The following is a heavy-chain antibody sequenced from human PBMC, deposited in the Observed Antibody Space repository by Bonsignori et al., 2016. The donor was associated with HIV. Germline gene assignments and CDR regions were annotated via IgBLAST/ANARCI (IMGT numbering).Heavy chain of an antibody. CDR2: ISSSSSYI. CDR3: ARGGTMVRGVIRNWFDP. J-gene: IGHJ5*02. V-gene: IGHV3-21*01. D-gene: IGHD3-10*01. Sequence: WIRQPPGKGLEWVSSISSSSSYIYYADSVKGRFTISRDNAKNSLYLQMNSLRAEDTAVYYCARGGTMVRGVIRNWFDPWGQGTLVTVSS.